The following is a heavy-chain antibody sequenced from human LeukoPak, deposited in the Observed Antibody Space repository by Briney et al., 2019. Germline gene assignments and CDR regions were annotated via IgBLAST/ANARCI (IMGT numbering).Heavy chain of an antibody. CDR3: ARAVGDSSGYPDFDY. Sequence: GGSLRLSCAAFGFTVSVNYMNWVRQAPGKGLEWVSSISSSSSYIYYADSVKGRFTISRDNAKNSLYLQMNSLRAEDTAVYYCARAVGDSSGYPDFDYWGQGTLVTVSS. CDR2: ISSSSSYI. CDR1: GFTVSVNY. V-gene: IGHV3-21*01. J-gene: IGHJ4*02. D-gene: IGHD3-22*01.